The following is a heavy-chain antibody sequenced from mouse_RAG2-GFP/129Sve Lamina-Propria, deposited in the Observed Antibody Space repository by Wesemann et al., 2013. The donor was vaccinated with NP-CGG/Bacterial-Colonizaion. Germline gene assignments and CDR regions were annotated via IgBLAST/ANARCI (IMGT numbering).Heavy chain of an antibody. CDR2: IDPSDSYT. CDR3: ASKGDDYDDFDY. CDR1: GYTFTSYW. V-gene: IGHV1-59*01. J-gene: IGHJ2*01. Sequence: QVQLQQPGAELVRPGTSVKLSCKASGYTFTSYWMHWVKQRPGQGLEWIGVIDPSDSYTNYNQKFKGKATLTVDQSSSTAYMQLNSLTSEDSAVYYCASKGDDYDDFDYWGQGTTLTVSS. D-gene: IGHD2-4*01.